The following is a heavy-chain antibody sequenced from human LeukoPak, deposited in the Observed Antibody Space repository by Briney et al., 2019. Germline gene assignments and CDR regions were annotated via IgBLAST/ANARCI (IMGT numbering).Heavy chain of an antibody. CDR2: LTGSGGST. J-gene: IGHJ4*02. CDR1: GFTFSSYA. Sequence: PGGSLRLSCAASGFTFSSYAMSWVRQAPGKGLEWVSSLTGSGGSTHYAGSVKGRFNISRDNSKNTLYLQMNSLRAEDTAVYYCAKARGLYGDYDYWGQGTLVTVSS. V-gene: IGHV3-23*01. D-gene: IGHD4-17*01. CDR3: AKARGLYGDYDY.